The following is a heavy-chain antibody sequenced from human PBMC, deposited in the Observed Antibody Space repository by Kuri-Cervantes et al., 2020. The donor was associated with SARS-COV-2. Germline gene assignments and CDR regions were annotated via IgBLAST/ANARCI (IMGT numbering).Heavy chain of an antibody. Sequence: GGSLRLSCVACGFTFSRYSINWVRQAPGKGLEWVSSTSSSDYYIYYADSVKGRFTISRDNAKNSLYLQMNSLRAEDTAVYYCARDSSSYYYYYYGMDVWGQGTTVTVSS. D-gene: IGHD6-13*01. J-gene: IGHJ6*02. CDR1: GFTFSRYS. CDR2: TSSSDYYI. V-gene: IGHV3-21*01. CDR3: ARDSSSYYYYYYGMDV.